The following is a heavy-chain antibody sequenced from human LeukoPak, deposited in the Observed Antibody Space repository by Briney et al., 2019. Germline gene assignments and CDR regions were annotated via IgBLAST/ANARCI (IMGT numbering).Heavy chain of an antibody. Sequence: PETLSLTCTVSGGSISSYYWSWIRQPPGKGLEWIGYIYYSGSTNYNPSLKSRVTISVDTSKNQFSLKLSSVTAADTAVYYCARERRAYYYDSSGYYFNVGGDAFDIWGQGTMVTVSS. V-gene: IGHV4-59*01. J-gene: IGHJ3*02. D-gene: IGHD3-22*01. CDR3: ARERRAYYYDSSGYYFNVGGDAFDI. CDR2: IYYSGST. CDR1: GGSISSYY.